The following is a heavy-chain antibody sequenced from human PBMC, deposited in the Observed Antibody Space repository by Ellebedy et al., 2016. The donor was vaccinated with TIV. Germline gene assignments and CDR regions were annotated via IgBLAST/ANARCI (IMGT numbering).Heavy chain of an antibody. CDR1: GFTFSSYA. V-gene: IGHV3-23*01. J-gene: IGHJ3*02. CDR3: AKISPTHRGAFDI. D-gene: IGHD3-3*02. CDR2: FGGRSTTT. Sequence: GESLKISXEASGFTFSSYAMSWLRQAPGKGLEWVSVFGGRSTTTYYADPVKGRFTISRDNSKNTLFLQMNSPRGDDTARYYCAKISPTHRGAFDIWGQGTMVTVSS.